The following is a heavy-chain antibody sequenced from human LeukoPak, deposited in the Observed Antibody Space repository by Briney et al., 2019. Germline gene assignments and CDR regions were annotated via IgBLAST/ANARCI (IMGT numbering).Heavy chain of an antibody. V-gene: IGHV1-18*01. CDR3: AREAAAGWIDY. Sequence: EASVKVSCQASGYSFTTYGISWVRQAPGQGLEWMGWINADNGNTNHAQKFQGRVTMTTDTSTSTAYMELRGLRSDDAAVYYCAREAAAGWIDYWGQGTLVTVSS. CDR2: INADNGNT. J-gene: IGHJ4*02. D-gene: IGHD6-13*01. CDR1: GYSFTTYG.